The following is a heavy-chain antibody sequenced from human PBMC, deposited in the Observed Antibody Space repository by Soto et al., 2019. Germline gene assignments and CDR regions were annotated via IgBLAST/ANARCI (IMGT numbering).Heavy chain of an antibody. V-gene: IGHV2-5*02. CDR1: GFSLDTFGLG. Sequence: SGPTLVNPTQTLTLTCTFSGFSLDTFGLGVAWIRQPPGKALEWLAAIYWDDDKRYSPSLENKVTISKGSSKNQVVLTLTNVDSVDTATYYCAHRKGGYCSSTSCQGYFDPWGQGTPVTVSS. CDR3: AHRKGGYCSSTSCQGYFDP. D-gene: IGHD2-2*01. CDR2: IYWDDDK. J-gene: IGHJ5*02.